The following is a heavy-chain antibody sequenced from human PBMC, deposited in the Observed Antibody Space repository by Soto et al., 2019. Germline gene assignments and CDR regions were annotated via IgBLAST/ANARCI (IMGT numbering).Heavy chain of an antibody. Sequence: ALVKVSCKASGYAFSFGFSWVRQAPGQGLEWMGCISASDGSTNSAQKFRGRISLTTDTSTNTAYLDLLSLTSDDTAVYFCATYYFGSGSYYRFDNWGQGTLVTVSS. V-gene: IGHV1-18*01. CDR1: GYAFSFG. D-gene: IGHD3-10*01. CDR2: ISASDGST. J-gene: IGHJ4*02. CDR3: ATYYFGSGSYYRFDN.